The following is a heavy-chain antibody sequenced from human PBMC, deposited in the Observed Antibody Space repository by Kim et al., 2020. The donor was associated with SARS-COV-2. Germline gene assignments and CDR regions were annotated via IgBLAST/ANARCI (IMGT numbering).Heavy chain of an antibody. CDR3: ARDSFRLFNSNQRTPGY. V-gene: IGHV1-2*02. J-gene: IGHJ4*02. CDR2: INPTSGGT. Sequence: ASVKVSCKASEYTFTDYYLHWVRQAPGQGLEWVGSINPTSGGTKYAPKFQGRVTVTRDTSISTVYMELNRLTSGDTAVYFCARDSFRLFNSNQRTPGYWGQGTLITVSS. D-gene: IGHD3-22*01. CDR1: EYTFTDYY.